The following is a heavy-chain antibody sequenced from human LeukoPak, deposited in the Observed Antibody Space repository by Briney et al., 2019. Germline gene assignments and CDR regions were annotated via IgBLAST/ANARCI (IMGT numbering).Heavy chain of an antibody. V-gene: IGHV1-18*01. CDR3: ARESGRDFAD. Sequence: ASVKVSCKASGYTFTNHGIGWVRPAPGQGREWMGWISAYNGNTNYAQKLQGRVTMTTDTSTSTAYMELRSLRSDDTAVYYCARESGRDFADWGQGTLVTVSS. CDR1: GYTFTNHG. D-gene: IGHD2-21*01. CDR2: ISAYNGNT. J-gene: IGHJ4*02.